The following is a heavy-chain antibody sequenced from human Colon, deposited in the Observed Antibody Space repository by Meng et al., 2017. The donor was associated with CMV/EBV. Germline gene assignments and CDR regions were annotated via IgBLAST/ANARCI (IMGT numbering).Heavy chain of an antibody. CDR3: VGTRVRYIFDY. V-gene: IGHV3-11*01. CDR2: ISTTGSPI. J-gene: IGHJ4*02. D-gene: IGHD4-17*01. CDR1: GFDFSDYY. Sequence: GGSLRLSCAASGFDFSDYYMTWVRQAPGKGLEWVAYISTTGSPIYYADSVKGRFTISRDNVKASLYLEMNSLTAEDTGVYYCVGTRVRYIFDYWGQGTLVTVSS.